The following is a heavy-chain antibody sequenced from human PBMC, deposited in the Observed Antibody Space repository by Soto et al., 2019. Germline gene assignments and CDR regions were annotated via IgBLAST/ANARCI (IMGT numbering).Heavy chain of an antibody. V-gene: IGHV1-69*12. D-gene: IGHD5-12*01. Sequence: QVQLVQSGAEVKKPGSSVKVSCKAAGGTFSSYAISWVRQAPGQGLEWMGGIVPIFGTANYAQKFQGRVTITADESTSTTYIELSSLRAEDTAVYYCARATSSRDGSKEGWGQGTLVTVSS. J-gene: IGHJ4*02. CDR1: GGTFSSYA. CDR2: IVPIFGTA. CDR3: ARATSSRDGSKEG.